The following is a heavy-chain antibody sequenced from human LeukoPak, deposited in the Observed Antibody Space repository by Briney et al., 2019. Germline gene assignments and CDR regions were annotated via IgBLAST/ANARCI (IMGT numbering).Heavy chain of an antibody. D-gene: IGHD4-17*01. CDR1: GFTFSSYA. CDR2: ISYDGSNK. J-gene: IGHJ3*02. Sequence: GRSLRLSCAASGFTFSSYAMHWVRQAPGKGLEWVAVISYDGSNKYYADSVEGRFTISRDNSKNTLYLQMNSLRAEDTAVYYCARYGDYVWAFDIWGQGTMVTVSS. CDR3: ARYGDYVWAFDI. V-gene: IGHV3-30-3*01.